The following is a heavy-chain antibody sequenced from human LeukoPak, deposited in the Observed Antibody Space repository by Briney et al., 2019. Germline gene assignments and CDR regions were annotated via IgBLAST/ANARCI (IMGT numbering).Heavy chain of an antibody. J-gene: IGHJ4*02. CDR3: AKGPTVTHTYYFDY. Sequence: PGGSLRLSCAASGFTFSSHAMSWVRQAAGKGLEWVSGIDGSGGSTYYADSVKGRFTISRDNSKNTLYLEMNSLRAEDTAVYYCAKGPTVTHTYYFDYWGQGTLVTISS. CDR2: IDGSGGST. D-gene: IGHD4-17*01. CDR1: GFTFSSHA. V-gene: IGHV3-23*01.